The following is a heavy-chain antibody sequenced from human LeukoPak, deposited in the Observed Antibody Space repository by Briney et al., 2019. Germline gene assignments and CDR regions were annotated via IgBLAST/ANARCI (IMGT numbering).Heavy chain of an antibody. Sequence: GGSLRLSCIASGFTFRSYRMNWVRQAPGKGLEWVSSISSSGNISYADSLKGRLTVSRDNAKRSLSLEIHSLRHEDTAVYFCARDSYYDFWRGAYNSYMAVWGEGTTVTVSS. CDR1: GFTFRSYR. CDR3: ARDSYYDFWRGAYNSYMAV. CDR2: ISSSGNI. D-gene: IGHD3-3*01. J-gene: IGHJ6*03. V-gene: IGHV3-21*01.